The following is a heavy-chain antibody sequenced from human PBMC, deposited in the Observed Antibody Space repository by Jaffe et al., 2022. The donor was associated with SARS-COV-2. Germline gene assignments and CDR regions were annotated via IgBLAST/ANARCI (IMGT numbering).Heavy chain of an antibody. CDR3: AKAPVGHYYYYYGMDV. J-gene: IGHJ6*02. V-gene: IGHV3-23*01. Sequence: EVQLLESGGGLVQPGGSLRLSCAASGFTFSSYAMSWVRQAPGKGLEWVSAISGSGGSTYYADSVKGRFTISRDNSKNTLYLQMNSLRAEDTAVYYCAKAPVGHYYYYYGMDVWGQGTTVTVSS. CDR1: GFTFSSYA. CDR2: ISGSGGST.